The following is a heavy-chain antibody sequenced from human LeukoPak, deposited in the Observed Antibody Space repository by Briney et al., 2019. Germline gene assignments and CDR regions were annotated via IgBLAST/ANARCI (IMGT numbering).Heavy chain of an antibody. D-gene: IGHD3-22*01. CDR3: AKDRSTMIVVVIVY. CDR1: GFTFSSYA. J-gene: IGHJ4*02. V-gene: IGHV3-23*01. CDR2: ISGGST. Sequence: GGSLRLSCAASGFTFSSYAMSWVRQAPGKGLEWVSAISGGSTYYADSVKGRFTISRDNSKNTLYLQMNSLRAEDTAVYYCAKDRSTMIVVVIVYWGQGTLVNVSS.